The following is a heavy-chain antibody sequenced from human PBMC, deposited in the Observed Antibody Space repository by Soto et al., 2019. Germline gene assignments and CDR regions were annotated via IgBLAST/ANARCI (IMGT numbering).Heavy chain of an antibody. CDR2: ISGASTSI. CDR1: GFAFSTYS. V-gene: IGHV3-21*01. Sequence: EVQLVESGGDLVNPGGSLRLSCAASGFAFSTYSMNWVRQAPGKGLEWVSSISGASTSIFHADSVKGRFTISRDNVKRLLYLQMDSVRAEDTAMYYCAKGKAPRRLYASNWYALDYWGQGTLVTVSS. J-gene: IGHJ4*02. CDR3: AKGKAPRRLYASNWYALDY. D-gene: IGHD6-13*01.